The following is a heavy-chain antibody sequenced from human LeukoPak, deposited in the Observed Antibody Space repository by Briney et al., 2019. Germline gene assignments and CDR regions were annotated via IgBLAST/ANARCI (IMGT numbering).Heavy chain of an antibody. CDR2: IYYSGST. V-gene: IGHV4-30-4*01. J-gene: IGHJ5*02. D-gene: IGHD6-13*01. CDR1: GGCFSSGDYY. CDR3: ARDLSAAAGSGHWFDP. Sequence: SETLSLTCTVSGGCFSSGDYYWSWIRQPPGKGLEWIGYIYYSGSTYYSPSLKSRVTISVNTSKNQFSLKLRSVTAADTAVYYCARDLSAAAGSGHWFDPWGQGTLVTVSS.